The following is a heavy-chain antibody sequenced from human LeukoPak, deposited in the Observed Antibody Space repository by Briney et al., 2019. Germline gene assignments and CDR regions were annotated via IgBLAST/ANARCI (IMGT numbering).Heavy chain of an antibody. CDR3: AKESGYSSSWYDYYYGMDV. CDR1: GFTFSSYA. V-gene: IGHV3-23*01. CDR2: VRGSDAGT. J-gene: IGHJ6*02. D-gene: IGHD6-13*01. Sequence: GGSLRLSCAASGFTFSSYAMNWVRQAPGKGLEWVSAVRGSDAGTSYADSVKGRFTISRDNSKNTLYLQMNSLRAEDTAVYYCAKESGYSSSWYDYYYGMDVWGQGTTVTVSS.